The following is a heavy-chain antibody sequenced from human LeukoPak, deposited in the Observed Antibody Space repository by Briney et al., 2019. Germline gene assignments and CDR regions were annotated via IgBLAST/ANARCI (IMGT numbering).Heavy chain of an antibody. D-gene: IGHD4-17*01. CDR3: AKKPDYDYGDYFYSRFDY. CDR1: GFTFSSHA. J-gene: IGHJ4*02. Sequence: TGGSLRLSCAAPGFTFSSHAMSWVRQAPGKGLEWVSAISGSGGSTYYADSVKGRFTISRDNSKNTLYLQMNSLRAEDTAVYYCAKKPDYDYGDYFYSRFDYWGQGTLVTVSS. V-gene: IGHV3-23*01. CDR2: ISGSGGST.